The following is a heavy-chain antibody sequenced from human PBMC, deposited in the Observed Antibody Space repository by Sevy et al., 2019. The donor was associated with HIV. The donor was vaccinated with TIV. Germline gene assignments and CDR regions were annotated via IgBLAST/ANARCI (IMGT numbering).Heavy chain of an antibody. CDR3: ARESGSGWYVDS. V-gene: IGHV3-30*04. D-gene: IGHD6-19*01. J-gene: IGHJ4*02. CDR1: GFTFSSYA. CDR2: IFSDGNYQ. Sequence: GGSLRLSCAASGFTFSSYAMHWVRQAPGRGLEWVAAIFSDGNYQYYADSVKGRVTISRDNSKNTLYLQMSSLRADDTAMYYCARESGSGWYVDSWGRGTLVTVSS.